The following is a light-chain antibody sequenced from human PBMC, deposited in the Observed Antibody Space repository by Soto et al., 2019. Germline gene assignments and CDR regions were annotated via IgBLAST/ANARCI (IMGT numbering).Light chain of an antibody. CDR2: GAS. CDR3: LQHNSYPLT. J-gene: IGKJ4*01. Sequence: DIKMTQSPSSLSASVGDRVTITCRASQSISSYLNWYQQKPGKVPKRLIYGASSLQGGVPSRFSGSGSGTEITLTISSLQPEDFATYYCLQHNSYPLTFGGGTKVDIK. CDR1: QSISSY. V-gene: IGKV1-17*01.